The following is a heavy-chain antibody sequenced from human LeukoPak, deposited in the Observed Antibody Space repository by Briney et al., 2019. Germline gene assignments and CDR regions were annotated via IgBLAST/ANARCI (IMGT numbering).Heavy chain of an antibody. J-gene: IGHJ4*02. CDR2: ISSSSSTI. CDR3: ARGSYDSSGYYLGAGARADY. Sequence: GGSLRPSCTASEFTFSTYSMNWVRQAPGKGLEWISYISSSSSTIYYAGSVKGRFTISRDNAKNSLYLQMNSLRAEDTAVYYCARGSYDSSGYYLGAGARADYWGQGTLVTVSS. CDR1: EFTFSTYS. D-gene: IGHD3-22*01. V-gene: IGHV3-48*01.